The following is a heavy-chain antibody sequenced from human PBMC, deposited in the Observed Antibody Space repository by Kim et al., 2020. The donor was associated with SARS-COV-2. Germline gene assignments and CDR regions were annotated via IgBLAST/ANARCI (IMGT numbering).Heavy chain of an antibody. CDR3: AREAALIAAPQKNFDY. CDR2: INPSGAFT. D-gene: IGHD6-25*01. CDR1: GFPFTNYF. V-gene: IGHV1-46*01. J-gene: IGHJ4*02. Sequence: ASVKVSCKASGFPFTNYFMYWVRQAPGQGLEWMGTINPSGAFTLFTQKYQGRVIITKDTSTSTVYMEVSSLRSEDTAVYFCAREAALIAAPQKNFDYWGQGTLVTVSS.